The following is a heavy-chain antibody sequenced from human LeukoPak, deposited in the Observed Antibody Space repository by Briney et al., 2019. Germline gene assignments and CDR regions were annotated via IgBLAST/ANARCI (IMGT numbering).Heavy chain of an antibody. Sequence: TLSLTCTVSGGSISSGSYYWRWIRQPAGKGLDWIGRIYTSGSTNYNPSLKSRVTISVDTSKNQFSLKLSSVTAADTAVYYCARSRYSSSWYEESGYWGQGTLVTVSS. CDR1: GGSISSGSYY. CDR3: ARSRYSSSWYEESGY. D-gene: IGHD6-13*01. V-gene: IGHV4-61*02. CDR2: IYTSGST. J-gene: IGHJ4*02.